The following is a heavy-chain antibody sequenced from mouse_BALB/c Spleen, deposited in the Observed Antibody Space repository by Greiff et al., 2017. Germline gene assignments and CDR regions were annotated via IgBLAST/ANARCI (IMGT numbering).Heavy chain of an antibody. V-gene: IGHV1-9*01. CDR1: GYTFSSYW. D-gene: IGHD2-1*01. J-gene: IGHJ3*01. CDR3: ARKGDYGNYVSAY. Sequence: QVQLQQPGAELMKPGASVKISCKATGYTFSSYWIEWVKQRPGHGLEWIGEVLPGGGSTNYNEKFKGKAKFTADTSSNTAYMQLSSLTSEDSAVYYCARKGDYGNYVSAYWGQGTLVTVSA. CDR2: VLPGGGST.